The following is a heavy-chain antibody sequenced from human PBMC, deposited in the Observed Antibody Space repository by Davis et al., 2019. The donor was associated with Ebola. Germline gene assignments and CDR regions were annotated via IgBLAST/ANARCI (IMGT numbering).Heavy chain of an antibody. Sequence: GGSLRLSCAASGFTFSDYYMSWIRQAPGKGLEWVSAISGSGGSTYYADSVKGRFTISRDNSKKTLYLQMNSLRAEDTAVYYCAKSGLSFGVVKYHYGMDVWGKGTTATVSS. CDR2: ISGSGGST. D-gene: IGHD3-3*01. CDR3: AKSGLSFGVVKYHYGMDV. J-gene: IGHJ6*04. V-gene: IGHV3-23*01. CDR1: GFTFSDYY.